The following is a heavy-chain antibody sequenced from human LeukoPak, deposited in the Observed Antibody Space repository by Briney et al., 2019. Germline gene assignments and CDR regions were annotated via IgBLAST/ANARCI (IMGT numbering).Heavy chain of an antibody. D-gene: IGHD3-3*01. V-gene: IGHV1-2*02. CDR2: VNPNNGGT. Sequence: EASVKVSCKASGYTFTGYYMHWVRQAPGQGLEWMGWVNPNNGGTNYAQKFQGRVTMTRDTSINTGYMELSRLRSDDTAVYYCARENDFWSAWGQGTLVTVSS. CDR1: GYTFTGYY. J-gene: IGHJ4*02. CDR3: ARENDFWSA.